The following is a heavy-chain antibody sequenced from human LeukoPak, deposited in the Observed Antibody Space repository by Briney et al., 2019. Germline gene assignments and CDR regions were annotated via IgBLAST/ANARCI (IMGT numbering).Heavy chain of an antibody. V-gene: IGHV3-11*04. CDR3: ARGRVVPAAIEGWFDP. D-gene: IGHD2-2*01. CDR1: GFTFSGYY. CDR2: ISSSGSTI. Sequence: GGSLRLSCAASGFTFSGYYMSWIRQAPGKGLEWVSYISSSGSTIYYADSVKGRFTISRDNAKNSLYLQMNSLRAEDTAVYYCARGRVVPAAIEGWFDPWGQGTLVTVSS. J-gene: IGHJ5*02.